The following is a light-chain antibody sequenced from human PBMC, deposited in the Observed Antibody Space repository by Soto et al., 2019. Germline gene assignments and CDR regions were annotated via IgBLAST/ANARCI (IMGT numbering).Light chain of an antibody. CDR2: VNGDGSH. J-gene: IGLJ2*01. CDR3: QTWGTGVD. V-gene: IGLV4-69*01. Sequence: QPVLTQSPSASASLGASVKLTCTLNSGHSSYAIAWHQQQPETGPRFLMKVNGDGSHSRGDGIPDRFSGSSSGAERYLTISSLQSEDEADYYCQTWGTGVDFGVGTKVTVL. CDR1: SGHSSYA.